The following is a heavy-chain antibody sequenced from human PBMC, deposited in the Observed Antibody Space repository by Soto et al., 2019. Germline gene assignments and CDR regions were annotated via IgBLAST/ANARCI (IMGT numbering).Heavy chain of an antibody. D-gene: IGHD2-21*01. J-gene: IGHJ5*02. Sequence: GGSLRLSCATSGFSFSDSYMSWIRQAPGKGLEWISYISPRSTFGDYADSVKGRFTISRDSVKNSLYLQMNNLTADDTGVYYCARGGGGGLFDPWGQGSVVNVSS. V-gene: IGHV3-11*06. CDR1: GFSFSDSY. CDR2: ISPRSTFG. CDR3: ARGGGGGLFDP.